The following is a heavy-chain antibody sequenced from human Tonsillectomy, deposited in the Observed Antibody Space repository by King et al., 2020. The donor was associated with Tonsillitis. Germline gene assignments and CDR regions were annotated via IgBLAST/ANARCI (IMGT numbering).Heavy chain of an antibody. CDR2: IYWDDDK. D-gene: IGHD5-24*01. CDR1: GFSLSTSGVG. J-gene: IGHJ4*02. CDR3: SHSDPEIRHGYNF. Sequence: TLKESGPTLVKPTQTLSLTSTFSGFSLSTSGVGGGWIRQPPGKAPEGLAVIYWDDDKAYSSSLQSRLTITKDTSKNQVALTMTNMDPVDTATYNCSHSDPEIRHGYNFWGQGILVTVSS. V-gene: IGHV2-5*02.